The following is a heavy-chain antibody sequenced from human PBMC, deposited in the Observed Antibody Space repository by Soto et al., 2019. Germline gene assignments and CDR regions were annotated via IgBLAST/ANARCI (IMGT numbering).Heavy chain of an antibody. CDR2: ISIDGNNK. D-gene: IGHD2-15*01. J-gene: IGHJ1*01. Sequence: QVQLVESGGGVVQPGRSLRLSCAASGFIFSTRVMHWIRQAPGKGLEWVTGISIDGNNKHYADSVKGRFTVSRDNSKNTVYVQMDTLSVEYTAVYYCATEDHGSGRAGTFYHWGQGTLVTVS. V-gene: IGHV3-30-3*01. CDR1: GFIFSTRV. CDR3: ATEDHGSGRAGTFYH.